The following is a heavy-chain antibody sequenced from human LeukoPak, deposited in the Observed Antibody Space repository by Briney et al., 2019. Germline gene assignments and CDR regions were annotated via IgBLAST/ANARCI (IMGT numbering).Heavy chain of an antibody. CDR3: AKGTGNWYFDL. J-gene: IGHJ2*01. CDR2: ISWNSGSI. Sequence: PGRSLRLSCAASGFTFDDYAMHWVRQAPGKGLEWVSGISWNSGSIGYADSVKGRFTISRDNAKNSLYLQMNSLRAEDTALYYCAKGTGNWYFDLWGRGTLVTVSS. CDR1: GFTFDDYA. V-gene: IGHV3-9*01.